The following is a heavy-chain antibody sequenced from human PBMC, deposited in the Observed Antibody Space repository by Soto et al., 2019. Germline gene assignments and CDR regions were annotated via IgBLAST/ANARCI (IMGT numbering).Heavy chain of an antibody. Sequence: SETLSLTCAVYGGSFSGYYWSWIRQPPGKGLEWIGEINHSGSTNYNPSLKSRVTISVDTSKNQFSLKLSSVTAADTAVYYCARGRRKSSSWYREPIAYWGQGTLVTVSS. J-gene: IGHJ1*01. CDR1: GGSFSGYY. CDR2: INHSGST. V-gene: IGHV4-34*01. CDR3: ARGRRKSSSWYREPIAY. D-gene: IGHD6-13*01.